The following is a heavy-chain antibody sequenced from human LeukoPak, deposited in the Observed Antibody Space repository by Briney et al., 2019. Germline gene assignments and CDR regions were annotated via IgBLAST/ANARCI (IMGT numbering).Heavy chain of an antibody. J-gene: IGHJ4*02. CDR2: FDPEDGET. Sequence: ASVKVSCKASGYTFATHFIHWVRQAPGKGLEWMGGFDPEDGETIYAQKFQGRVTMTEDTSTDTAYMELSSLRSEDTAVYYCATAPRIAAAGYYFDYWGQGTLVTVSS. CDR1: GYTFATHF. V-gene: IGHV1-24*01. D-gene: IGHD6-13*01. CDR3: ATAPRIAAAGYYFDY.